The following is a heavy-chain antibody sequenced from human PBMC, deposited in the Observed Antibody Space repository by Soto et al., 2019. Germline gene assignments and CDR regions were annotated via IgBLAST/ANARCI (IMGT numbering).Heavy chain of an antibody. CDR1: GFTFSSYS. Sequence: GGSLRLSCAASGFTFSSYSMNWVRQAPGKGLEWVSYISSSSSTIYYADSVKGGFSISRDNVKNSLYLQMNSLRAEDTAVYYCAGERGVQLNLYCYYGMDVWGQGTTVTVSS. D-gene: IGHD6-6*01. V-gene: IGHV3-48*04. CDR2: ISSSSSTI. J-gene: IGHJ6*02. CDR3: AGERGVQLNLYCYYGMDV.